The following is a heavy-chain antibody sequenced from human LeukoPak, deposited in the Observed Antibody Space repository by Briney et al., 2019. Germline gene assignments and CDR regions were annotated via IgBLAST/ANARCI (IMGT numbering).Heavy chain of an antibody. J-gene: IGHJ4*02. V-gene: IGHV4-39*01. CDR1: GGSISSSSYY. D-gene: IGHD3-16*02. CDR2: IYYSGST. CDR3: ARYVWGSYPTFEDY. Sequence: PSETLSLTCTVSGGSISSSSYYWGWIRQPPGKGLEWIGSIYYSGSTYYNPSLKSRVTISVDTSKNQFSLKLSSVTAADTAVYYCARYVWGSYPTFEDYWGQGTLATVSS.